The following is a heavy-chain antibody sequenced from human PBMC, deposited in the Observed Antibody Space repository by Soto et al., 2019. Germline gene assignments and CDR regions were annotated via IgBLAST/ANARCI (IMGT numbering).Heavy chain of an antibody. V-gene: IGHV3-7*03. CDR2: IKQDGSEK. CDR3: ARDLVVVPAAIGDYYYYYGMDV. Sequence: ESGGGLVQPGGSLRLSCAASGFTFSSYWMSWVRQAPGKGLEWVANIKQDGSEKYYVDSVKGRFTISRDNAKNSLYLQMNSLRAEDTAVYYCARDLVVVPAAIGDYYYYYGMDVWGQGTTVTVSS. J-gene: IGHJ6*02. CDR1: GFTFSSYW. D-gene: IGHD2-2*01.